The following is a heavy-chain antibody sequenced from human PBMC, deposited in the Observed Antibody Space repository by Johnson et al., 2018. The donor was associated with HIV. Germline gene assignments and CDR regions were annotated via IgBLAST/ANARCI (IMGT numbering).Heavy chain of an antibody. D-gene: IGHD1-26*01. CDR2: IKEDESEK. Sequence: VQLVESGGGLVQPGGSLRLSCAASGFSFNSYWMSWVRQVPGKGLEFVANIKEDESEKSYVESVKGRFTISRDNAKNSLYLQMNSLRAEDTAVYYCARDYRERIVGATLHDAFDIWGQGTMVTVSS. CDR3: ARDYRERIVGATLHDAFDI. J-gene: IGHJ3*02. CDR1: GFSFNSYW. V-gene: IGHV3-7*01.